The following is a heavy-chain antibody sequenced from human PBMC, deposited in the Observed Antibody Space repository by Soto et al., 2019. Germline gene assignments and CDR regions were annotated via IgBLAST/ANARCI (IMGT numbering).Heavy chain of an antibody. Sequence: VASVKVSCKASGYTFTNYGISWVRQAPGQGLEWMGWINTYNGNTNHAQKLQGRVTMTTDTSTSTAYMELRSLRSDDTAVYYCARGVGSGTYYNQYNWFDPWGQGTLVTVSS. J-gene: IGHJ5*02. D-gene: IGHD3-10*01. CDR2: INTYNGNT. CDR3: ARGVGSGTYYNQYNWFDP. V-gene: IGHV1-18*01. CDR1: GYTFTNYG.